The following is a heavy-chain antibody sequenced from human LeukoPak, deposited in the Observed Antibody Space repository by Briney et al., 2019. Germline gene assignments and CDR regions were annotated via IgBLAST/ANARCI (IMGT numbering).Heavy chain of an antibody. J-gene: IGHJ4*02. Sequence: GGSLRLSCAASGFTFSGYSMNWVRQAPGKGLEWVSNIGSSNSIVYYSDSVKGRFTISRDNAKNSLFLQLNSLRDEDTAVYYCAREFWYCSGGSCPLDYWGQGTLVSVSS. V-gene: IGHV3-48*02. CDR2: IGSSNSIV. D-gene: IGHD2-15*01. CDR3: AREFWYCSGGSCPLDY. CDR1: GFTFSGYS.